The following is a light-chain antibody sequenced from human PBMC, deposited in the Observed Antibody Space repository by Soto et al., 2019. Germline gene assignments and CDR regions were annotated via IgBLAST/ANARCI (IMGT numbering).Light chain of an antibody. V-gene: IGKV3-20*01. CDR3: HQYDSWT. J-gene: IGKJ1*01. CDR2: GAS. CDR1: QSVSSSY. Sequence: EIVLTQSPCTLSLSLGERATLSCRASQSVSSSYLAWYQQKPGQAPRLLIYGASSRATGIPDRFSGSGSGTDFTLTISRLEPEDFAVYYCHQYDSWTFGQGTKVDIK.